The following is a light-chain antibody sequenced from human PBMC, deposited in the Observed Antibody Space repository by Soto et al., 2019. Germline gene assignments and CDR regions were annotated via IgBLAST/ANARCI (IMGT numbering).Light chain of an antibody. CDR2: GAS. Sequence: EIVLTQSPGTLSLSPGERATLSCRASQSVSSSYLAWYQQKPGQAPRLLIYGASSRATGIPDRCSGSGSGTDFPLTISRLEPEAFAVYYCHQYGSAPWTFGQGTKGEIK. CDR3: HQYGSAPWT. CDR1: QSVSSSY. V-gene: IGKV3-20*01. J-gene: IGKJ1*01.